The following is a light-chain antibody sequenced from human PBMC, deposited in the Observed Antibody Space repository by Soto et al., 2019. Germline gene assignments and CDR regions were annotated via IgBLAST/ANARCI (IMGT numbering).Light chain of an antibody. CDR3: QQYYSTPIT. J-gene: IGKJ5*01. CDR1: QSVLYSSNNKNY. V-gene: IGKV4-1*01. Sequence: DIVMTQSPDSLAVSLGERATINCKSSQSVLYSSNNKNYLAWYQQKPGQPPKLLIYWASTRGSGVPDRFSGSGSGTDFTLTISSLQAEDVAVYYCQQYYSTPITFGQGTRLEMK. CDR2: WAS.